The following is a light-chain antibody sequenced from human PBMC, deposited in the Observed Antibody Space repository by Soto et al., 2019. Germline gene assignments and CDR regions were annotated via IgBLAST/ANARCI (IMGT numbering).Light chain of an antibody. CDR3: QVWDSREV. CDR2: YDS. V-gene: IGLV3-21*04. J-gene: IGLJ2*01. Sequence: YELTQPPSVSVAPGKTARITCGGNNIGSKSVHWYQQKPGQAPVLVIYYDSDRPSGIPERFSGSNSGNTATLTISRVEAGDEADYYCQVWDSREVFGGGTKLTVL. CDR1: NIGSKS.